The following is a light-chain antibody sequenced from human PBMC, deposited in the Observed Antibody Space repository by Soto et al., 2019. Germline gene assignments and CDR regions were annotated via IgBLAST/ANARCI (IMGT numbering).Light chain of an antibody. V-gene: IGLV2-14*03. CDR3: CSHSSSITWM. Sequence: QSALTQTASVSGSPGQSITISCTGTSSDVGGYNFVSWYQQHPGKAPKLIIHEVTNQPSGVSGSFSGSKSGNTAFLTISGLQAEDEAVYYCCSHSSSITWMFGGGTKLTVL. J-gene: IGLJ3*02. CDR1: SSDVGGYNF. CDR2: EVT.